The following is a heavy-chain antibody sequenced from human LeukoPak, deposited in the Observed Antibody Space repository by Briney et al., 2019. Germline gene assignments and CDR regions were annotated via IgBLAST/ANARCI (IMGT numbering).Heavy chain of an antibody. J-gene: IGHJ6*03. CDR2: INTNTGNA. V-gene: IGHV7-4-1*02. D-gene: IGHD3-10*01. Sequence: ASGKVSCKASGYTFTNYAMNWVRQAPGQGLEWRGWINTNTGNATYPRGLTRRVVFSLDTSVSTAYLQISSLKAEDTAVYYCARSGGSGSYYARYYYYYMDVWGKGTTVTVSS. CDR1: GYTFTNYA. CDR3: ARSGGSGSYYARYYYYYMDV.